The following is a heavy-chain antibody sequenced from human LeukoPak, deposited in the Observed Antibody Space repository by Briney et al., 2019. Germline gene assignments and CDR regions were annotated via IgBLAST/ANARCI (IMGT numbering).Heavy chain of an antibody. J-gene: IGHJ4*02. CDR2: ISYDGSNK. CDR1: GFTFSSYA. D-gene: IGHD5-12*01. CDR3: ARPYGGYVDYYFDY. Sequence: GGSLRLFCAASGFTFSSYAMDWVRQAPGKGLEWVAVISYDGSNKYYADSVKGRFTISRDNSKNTLYLQMNSLRTEDTAVYYCARPYGGYVDYYFDYWGQGTLVTVSS. V-gene: IGHV3-30-3*01.